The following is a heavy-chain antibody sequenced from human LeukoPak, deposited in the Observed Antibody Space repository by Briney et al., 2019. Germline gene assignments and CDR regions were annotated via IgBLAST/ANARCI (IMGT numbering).Heavy chain of an antibody. CDR2: IRAYNGNT. J-gene: IGHJ4*02. CDR3: ARDRDYYGSGSYYQDY. Sequence: ASVKVSCKASGYTFTSYGISWVRQAPGQGLEWMGWIRAYNGNTNYAQKLQGRVTMTTDTSTSTAYMELRSLRSDDTAVYYCARDRDYYGSGSYYQDYWGQGTLVTVSS. CDR1: GYTFTSYG. V-gene: IGHV1-18*01. D-gene: IGHD3-10*01.